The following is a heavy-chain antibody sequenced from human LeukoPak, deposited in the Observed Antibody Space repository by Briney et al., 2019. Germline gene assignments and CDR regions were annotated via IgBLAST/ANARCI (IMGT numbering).Heavy chain of an antibody. D-gene: IGHD5-18*01. CDR2: INPNSGGT. J-gene: IGHJ4*02. V-gene: IGHV1-2*02. CDR1: GYTFTGYY. Sequence: GASVKVSCKASGYTFTGYYMHWVRQAPGQGLEWMGWINPNSGGTNYAQKFQGRVTMTRDTSISTAYMELSRLRSDDTAVYYCARAYSYGFSSFDYWGQGTLVTVSS. CDR3: ARAYSYGFSSFDY.